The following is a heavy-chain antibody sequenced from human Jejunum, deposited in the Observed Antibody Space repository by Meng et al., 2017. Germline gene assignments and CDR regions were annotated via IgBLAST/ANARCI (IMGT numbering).Heavy chain of an antibody. J-gene: IGHJ3*01. CDR3: ARIDVYNSAWYNAFDP. Sequence: GSLRLSCTVSGASIRSYYWSWIRQSAGKGLEWIGRIDASGNTNYNASLESRVTISVDTSKNQFSLKLSSVTAADTAMYYCARIDVYNSAWYNAFDPWGQGTMVTVSS. CDR1: GASIRSYY. CDR2: IDASGNT. D-gene: IGHD6-19*01. V-gene: IGHV4-4*07.